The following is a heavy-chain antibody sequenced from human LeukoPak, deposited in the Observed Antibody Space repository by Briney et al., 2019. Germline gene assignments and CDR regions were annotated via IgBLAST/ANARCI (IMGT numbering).Heavy chain of an antibody. J-gene: IGHJ3*01. CDR2: IYHSGST. CDR3: ARRQEYQLLFGFDL. V-gene: IGHV4-38-2*01. Sequence: SETLSLTCAVSGYSISSGYYYWDWIRQPPGKGLEWIGSIYHSGSTYYNPSLKSRVTISVDTSKNQVSLKLNSVTAADTAVYYCARRQEYQLLFGFDLWGQGTMVPVSS. CDR1: GYSISSGYY. D-gene: IGHD2-21*02.